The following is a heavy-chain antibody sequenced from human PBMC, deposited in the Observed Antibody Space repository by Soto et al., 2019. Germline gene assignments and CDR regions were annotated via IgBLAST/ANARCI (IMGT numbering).Heavy chain of an antibody. V-gene: IGHV4-39*07. Sequence: SETLSLTCTVSGGSISSSSYYWGWIRQPPGKGLEWIGSIYYSGSTYYNPSLKSRVTISVDTSKNQFSLKLNSVTAADTAVYYCARDLWGYCGTDCYPLDVWGQGTTVTVSS. J-gene: IGHJ6*02. D-gene: IGHD2-21*02. CDR2: IYYSGST. CDR3: ARDLWGYCGTDCYPLDV. CDR1: GGSISSSSYY.